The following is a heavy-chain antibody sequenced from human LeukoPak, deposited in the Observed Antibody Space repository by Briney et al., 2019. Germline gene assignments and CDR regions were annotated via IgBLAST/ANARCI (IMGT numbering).Heavy chain of an antibody. CDR2: ISAYNGNT. Sequence: GASVKVSCKASDSTFTSYGISWVRQAPGQGLEWMGWISAYNGNTNYAQKLQGRVTMTTDTSTSTAYMELRSLRSDDTAVYYCARSSSVTIPGYYFDYWGQGTLVTVSS. V-gene: IGHV1-18*01. D-gene: IGHD2-21*01. J-gene: IGHJ4*02. CDR1: DSTFTSYG. CDR3: ARSSSVTIPGYYFDY.